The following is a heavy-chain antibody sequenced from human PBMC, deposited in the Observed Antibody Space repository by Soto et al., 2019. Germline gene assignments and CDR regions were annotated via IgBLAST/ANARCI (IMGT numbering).Heavy chain of an antibody. CDR1: GFTFSSYV. Sequence: EVRLLESGGGLIQPGGSLRLSCAASGFTFSSYVMSWVRQAPGTGLEWVSGISGSGTNTYYADSVKGRCTISRDNSKNTLYLQMTSLRAEDTAEYYCAKDNSPYSGYNSFDYWGEGTLVTVSS. CDR3: AKDNSPYSGYNSFDY. D-gene: IGHD5-12*01. J-gene: IGHJ4*02. V-gene: IGHV3-23*01. CDR2: ISGSGTNT.